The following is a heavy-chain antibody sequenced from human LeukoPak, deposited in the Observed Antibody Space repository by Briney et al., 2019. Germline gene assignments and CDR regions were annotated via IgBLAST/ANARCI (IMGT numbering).Heavy chain of an antibody. CDR3: ARGEIGGSDGYNWDYYYYGMDV. CDR1: GFTFSSYS. V-gene: IGHV3-21*01. D-gene: IGHD5-24*01. CDR2: ISSSSSYI. Sequence: GGSLRLSCAASGFTFSSYSMNWVRQAPGKGLEWVSSISSSSSYIYYADSVKGRFTISRDNAKNSLYLQMNSLRAEDTAVYYCARGEIGGSDGYNWDYYYYGMDVWGQGTTVTVSS. J-gene: IGHJ6*02.